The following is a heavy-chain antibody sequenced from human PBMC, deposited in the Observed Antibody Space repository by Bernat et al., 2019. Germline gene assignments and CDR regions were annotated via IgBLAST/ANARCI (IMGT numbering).Heavy chain of an antibody. Sequence: QVQLVQSGAEVKKPGSSVKVSCKASGGTFSSYTISWVRQAPGQGLEWMGRIIPILGIANYAQKFQGRVTITADKSTSTAYMELSSLRSEDTAVYYCAREGAGSGYDWTRHLGYFDYWGQGTLVTVSS. J-gene: IGHJ4*02. CDR2: IIPILGIA. CDR3: AREGAGSGYDWTRHLGYFDY. D-gene: IGHD5-12*01. CDR1: GGTFSSYT. V-gene: IGHV1-69*08.